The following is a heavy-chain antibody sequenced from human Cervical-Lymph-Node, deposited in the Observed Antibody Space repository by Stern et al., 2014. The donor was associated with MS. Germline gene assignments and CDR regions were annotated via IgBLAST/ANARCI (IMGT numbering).Heavy chain of an antibody. J-gene: IGHJ6*02. CDR3: AKDLGGSYYHYYYGMDV. CDR2: ILSVGRNA. D-gene: IGHD1-26*01. V-gene: IGHV3-30*18. Sequence: QVQLVESGGGVVQPGRSVRLSCAASGFTFSSYGMHWVRQAPGKGLEWVAGILSVGRNAHYADYVQGRFTISGDNSKNTLYLQMNSLRAEDTAVYYCAKDLGGSYYHYYYGMDVWGQGTTVTVSS. CDR1: GFTFSSYG.